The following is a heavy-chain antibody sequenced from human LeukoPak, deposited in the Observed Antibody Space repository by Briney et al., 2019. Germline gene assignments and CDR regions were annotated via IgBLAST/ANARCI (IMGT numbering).Heavy chain of an antibody. V-gene: IGHV1-18*01. D-gene: IGHD6-13*01. CDR2: ISAYNGNT. Sequence: VSVKVSCKASGYTFTSYGISWVRQAPGQGLEWMGWISAYNGNTNYAQKLQGRVTMTTDTSTSTAYMELRSLRSDDTAVYYCARGPGYSSSWYWGDYWGQGTLVTVSS. J-gene: IGHJ4*02. CDR3: ARGPGYSSSWYWGDY. CDR1: GYTFTSYG.